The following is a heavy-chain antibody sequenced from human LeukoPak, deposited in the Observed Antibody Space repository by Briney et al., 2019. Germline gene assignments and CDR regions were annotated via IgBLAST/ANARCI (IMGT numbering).Heavy chain of an antibody. V-gene: IGHV3-30*14. J-gene: IGHJ3*02. CDR3: AREKEGDAFDI. CDR1: GFTVSSNY. Sequence: GGSLRLSCAASGFTVSSNYMSWVRQAPGKGLEWVAVISYDGSNKYYADSVKGRFTISRDNSKNTLYLQMNSLRAEDTAVYYCAREKEGDAFDIWGQGTMVTVSS. CDR2: ISYDGSNK.